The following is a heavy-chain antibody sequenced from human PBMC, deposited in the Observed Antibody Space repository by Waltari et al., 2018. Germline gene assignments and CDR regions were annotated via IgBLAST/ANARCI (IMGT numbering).Heavy chain of an antibody. J-gene: IGHJ4*02. V-gene: IGHV1-69-2*01. CDR1: GYTFTDYY. CDR2: VDPEDGET. CDR3: ARGPPYARYFDWYHPGFDY. D-gene: IGHD3-9*01. Sequence: EVQLVQSGAEVKKPGATVKISCKVSGYTFTDYYMHWVQQAPGKGLEWVGPVDPEDGETIYAGKFQGRVTMTRNTSISTAFMELSSLRSEDTTVYYCARGPPYARYFDWYHPGFDYWGQGTLVTVSS.